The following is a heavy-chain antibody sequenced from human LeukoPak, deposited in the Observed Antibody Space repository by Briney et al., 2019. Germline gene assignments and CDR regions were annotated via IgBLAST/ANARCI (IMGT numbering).Heavy chain of an antibody. V-gene: IGHV1-46*01. CDR3: VHTVGVGDY. CDR1: GYTFTSYY. Sequence: ASVKVSCKASGYTFTSYYMHWVRQAPGQGLEWMGIINPSGGSTSYAQKFQGRVTMTTDTSTHTAYLELRSLRSDDTAVYYCVHTVGVGDYWGQGTLVAVSS. CDR2: INPSGGST. J-gene: IGHJ4*02. D-gene: IGHD1-26*01.